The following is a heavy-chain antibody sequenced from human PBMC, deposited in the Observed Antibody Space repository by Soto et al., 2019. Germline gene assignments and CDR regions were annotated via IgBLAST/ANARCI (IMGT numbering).Heavy chain of an antibody. V-gene: IGHV4-31*03. CDR3: ARTDISSTSSNGYGMDV. Sequence: SETLSLTCTVSGGSISSGGYYWSWIRQHPGKGLEWIGYIYYSGSTYYNPSLKSRVTISVDTSKNQFSLKLSSVTAADTAVYYCARTDISSTSSNGYGMDVWGQGTTVTVSS. CDR1: GGSISSGGYY. J-gene: IGHJ6*02. CDR2: IYYSGST. D-gene: IGHD2-2*01.